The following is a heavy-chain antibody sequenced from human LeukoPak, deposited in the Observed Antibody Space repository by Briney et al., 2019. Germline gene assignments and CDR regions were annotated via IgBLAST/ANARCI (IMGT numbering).Heavy chain of an antibody. J-gene: IGHJ4*02. CDR1: GYSFTSYW. CDR2: IYPGDSDT. Sequence: GESXKISCKGSGYSFTSYWIGWVXXXPGKGLEWMGIIYPGDSDTRYSPSFQGQVTISADKSISTAYLQWSSLKASDTAMYYCARFINQWLPPPYWGQGTLVTVSS. V-gene: IGHV5-51*01. D-gene: IGHD6-19*01. CDR3: ARFINQWLPPPY.